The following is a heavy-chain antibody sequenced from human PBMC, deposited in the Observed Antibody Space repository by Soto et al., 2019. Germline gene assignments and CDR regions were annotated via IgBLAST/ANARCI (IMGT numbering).Heavy chain of an antibody. J-gene: IGHJ3*02. Sequence: ASVKVSCKASGYIFTGYYIQWVRQAPGQGLEWMGWINTKTGGTKYAQKFQGRVTMTTDTSINTAYMEVSRLRSDDTAVYYCATDKVACDIWGHGKLVIVSS. D-gene: IGHD3-9*01. CDR2: INTKTGGT. V-gene: IGHV1-2*02. CDR1: GYIFTGYY. CDR3: ATDKVACDI.